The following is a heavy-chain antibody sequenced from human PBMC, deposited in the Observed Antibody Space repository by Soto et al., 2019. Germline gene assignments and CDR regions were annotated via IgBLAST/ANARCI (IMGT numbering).Heavy chain of an antibody. J-gene: IGHJ6*02. CDR1: GGSVSSDTHY. CDR2: IYSSGST. Sequence: SETLSLTCTVSGGSVSSDTHYWSWIRQPPGKRLEWIGLIYSSGSTNYNPSLKSRVTMSVDTSKNQFSLKLRSVIVADTAVYHCARFVRSCSGTTCYTRADVWGQGATVTVSS. D-gene: IGHD2-2*02. V-gene: IGHV4-61*01. CDR3: ARFVRSCSGTTCYTRADV.